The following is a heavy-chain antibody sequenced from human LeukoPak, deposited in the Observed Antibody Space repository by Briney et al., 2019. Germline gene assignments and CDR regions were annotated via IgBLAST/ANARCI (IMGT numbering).Heavy chain of an antibody. CDR3: ASWEWWLRRDFDY. D-gene: IGHD5-12*01. CDR2: IKPDGSEK. J-gene: IGHJ4*02. Sequence: PGGSLRLSCAVSGFTFSTYWMSWVRQAPGKGLEWVANIKPDGSEKYYVDSVKGRFVISRDNAKSSLYLQMNSLRAEDTAVYYCASWEWWLRRDFDYWGQGTLVTVSS. V-gene: IGHV3-7*01. CDR1: GFTFSTYW.